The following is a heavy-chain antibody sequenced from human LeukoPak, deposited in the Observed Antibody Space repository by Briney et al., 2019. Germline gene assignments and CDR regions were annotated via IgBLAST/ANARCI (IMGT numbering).Heavy chain of an antibody. Sequence: GASVKVSCKASGYTFTSYDINLLRQATGQGLEWMGWMNPNSGNTGYAQKFQGRVTMTRDTSISTAYMELSSLRSEDTAVYYCARVDCSSASSSASCYWVYWGQGTLVTVSS. D-gene: IGHD2-2*01. V-gene: IGHV1-8*01. CDR2: MNPNSGNT. J-gene: IGHJ4*02. CDR3: ARVDCSSASSSASCYWVY. CDR1: GYTFTSYD.